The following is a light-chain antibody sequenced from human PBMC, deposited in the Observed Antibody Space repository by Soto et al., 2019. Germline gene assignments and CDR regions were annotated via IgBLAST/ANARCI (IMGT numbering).Light chain of an antibody. CDR3: QRYGSSGT. CDR2: AAS. J-gene: IGKJ1*01. V-gene: IGKV3-20*01. CDR1: QSVSNNY. Sequence: TPSRGTLSVSPGDRAPRSWRAIQSVSNNYLAWYQQQPGQPPSLLIYAASNRATGPPDRFSGSGSGTDFPLTISRLEPEDFAVYYCQRYGSSGTFGQGPQLDIK.